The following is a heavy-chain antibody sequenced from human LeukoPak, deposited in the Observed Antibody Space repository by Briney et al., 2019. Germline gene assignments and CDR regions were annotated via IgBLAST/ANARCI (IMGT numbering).Heavy chain of an antibody. CDR2: ISGTSSLI. Sequence: GGSLRLSCAASGFTFSTYSMNWVRQAPGKGLEWVSYISGTSSLIYYADSVKGRFTISRDNAKNSLYLQMNNLRAEDTAAYYCAKGSFWGQGTLVTVSS. V-gene: IGHV3-48*01. CDR1: GFTFSTYS. CDR3: AKGSF. J-gene: IGHJ4*02. D-gene: IGHD3-10*01.